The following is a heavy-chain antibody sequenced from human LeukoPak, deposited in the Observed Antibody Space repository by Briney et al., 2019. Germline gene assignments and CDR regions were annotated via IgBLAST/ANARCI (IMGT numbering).Heavy chain of an antibody. CDR2: MNPNSGNT. J-gene: IGHJ6*02. D-gene: IGHD3-22*01. CDR3: ARTGGYDSSGYSGYYGMDV. Sequence: ASVKVSCKASGYTFTSYDINWVRQATGQGLEWMGWMNPNSGNTGYAQKFQGRVTMTRNTSISTAYMELSSLRSGDTAVYYCARTGGYDSSGYSGYYGMDVWGQGTTVTVSS. V-gene: IGHV1-8*01. CDR1: GYTFTSYD.